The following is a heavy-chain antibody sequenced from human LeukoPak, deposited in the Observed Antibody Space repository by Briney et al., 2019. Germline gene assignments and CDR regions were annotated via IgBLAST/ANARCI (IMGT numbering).Heavy chain of an antibody. V-gene: IGHV5-51*01. Sequence: GESLKISCKGSGYSFTSYWIGWVRQMPGEGLEWMGIIYPGDSDTRYSPSFQGQVTISADKSISTAYLQWSSLKASDTAMCYCARQIRPTFIDAFDIWGQGTMVTVSS. CDR2: IYPGDSDT. D-gene: IGHD2/OR15-2a*01. CDR1: GYSFTSYW. J-gene: IGHJ3*02. CDR3: ARQIRPTFIDAFDI.